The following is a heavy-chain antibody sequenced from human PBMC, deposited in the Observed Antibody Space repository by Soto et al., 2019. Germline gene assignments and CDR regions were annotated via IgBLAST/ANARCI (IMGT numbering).Heavy chain of an antibody. CDR1: GFTFRDYA. D-gene: IGHD3-3*01. Sequence: PGGSLRLSCAASGFTFRDYAMSWVRHVPGKGLEWASTISRSGDTTYYADSVRGRFTISRDNSRNTMFLQMYSLRAEDTAIYYCVKDWSGNKCPCMDVRGQGTTITVSS. CDR3: VKDWSGNKCPCMDV. V-gene: IGHV3-23*01. CDR2: ISRSGDTT. J-gene: IGHJ6*02.